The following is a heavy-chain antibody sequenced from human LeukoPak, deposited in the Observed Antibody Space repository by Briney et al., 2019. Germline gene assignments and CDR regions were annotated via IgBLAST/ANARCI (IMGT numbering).Heavy chain of an antibody. Sequence: GGSLRLSCAASGFTFGDFFMSWVRQAPGKGLEWVANINRDGSEKFHVDSVRGRFTISRDNAKNALFLQMHSLRADDTAMYFCARGVTMIRGAVMYPYLFDLWGRGTLVTVSS. CDR2: INRDGSEK. D-gene: IGHD3-10*01. J-gene: IGHJ4*02. CDR1: GFTFGDFF. V-gene: IGHV3-7*03. CDR3: ARGVTMIRGAVMYPYLFDL.